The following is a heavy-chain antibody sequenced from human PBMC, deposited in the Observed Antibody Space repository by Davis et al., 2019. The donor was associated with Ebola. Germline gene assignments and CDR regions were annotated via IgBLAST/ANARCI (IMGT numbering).Heavy chain of an antibody. CDR3: ARAHPSYSSSWTYYFDY. V-gene: IGHV4-4*08. CDR1: GGSISSYY. D-gene: IGHD6-13*01. CDR2: ISNGGRT. Sequence: SETLSLTCTVSGGSISSYYWSWIRQSPGKGLEWIAFISNGGRTIYNPSLRGRVTISVDTSKNQFSLKLSSVTAADTAVYYCARAHPSYSSSWTYYFDYWGQGTLVTVSS. J-gene: IGHJ4*02.